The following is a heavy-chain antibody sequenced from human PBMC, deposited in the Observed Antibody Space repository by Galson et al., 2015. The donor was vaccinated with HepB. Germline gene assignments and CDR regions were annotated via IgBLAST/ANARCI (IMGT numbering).Heavy chain of an antibody. V-gene: IGHV3-21*01. J-gene: IGHJ4*02. Sequence: SLRLSCAASGFTFNTYSMIWVRQAPGQGLQWVSAISGSSAYIFSADSVKGRFTISRDNAKNSLYLQMNSLRAEDTAIYYCASRRRFKTGSGPEDYWGQGTLVTVSS. CDR3: ASRRRFKTGSGPEDY. CDR2: ISGSSAYI. D-gene: IGHD2-8*02. CDR1: GFTFNTYS.